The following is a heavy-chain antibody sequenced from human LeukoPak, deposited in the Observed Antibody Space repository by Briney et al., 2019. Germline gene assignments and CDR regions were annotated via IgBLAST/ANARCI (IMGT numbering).Heavy chain of an antibody. CDR1: SSYG. Sequence: SSYGMHWVRQAPGKGLEWIGSIYYSGSTYYNPSLKSRVTISVDTSKNQFSLKLSSVTAADTAVYYCARVDVWGSSTSDYFDYWGQGTLVTVSS. CDR3: ARVDVWGSSTSDYFDY. D-gene: IGHD3-16*01. J-gene: IGHJ4*02. CDR2: IYYSGST. V-gene: IGHV4-39*07.